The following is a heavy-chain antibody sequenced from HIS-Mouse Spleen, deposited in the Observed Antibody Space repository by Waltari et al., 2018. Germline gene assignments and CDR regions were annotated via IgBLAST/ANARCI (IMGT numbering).Heavy chain of an antibody. CDR1: GFTFSSYA. CDR2: ISYDGSNK. CDR3: ARHHIAALDY. Sequence: QVQLVESGGGVVQPGRSLRLSCAASGFTFSSYAMHWVRQAPGKGLEWVAVISYDGSNKYYADSVKGRFTISRDNSKNTLYLQMNSLRAEDTAVYYCARHHIAALDYWGQGTLVTVSS. V-gene: IGHV3-30-3*01. J-gene: IGHJ4*02. D-gene: IGHD6-6*01.